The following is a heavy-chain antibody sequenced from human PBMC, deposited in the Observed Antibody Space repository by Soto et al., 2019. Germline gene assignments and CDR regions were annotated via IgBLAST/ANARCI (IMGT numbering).Heavy chain of an antibody. J-gene: IGHJ5*02. CDR2: ISWNSGNI. D-gene: IGHD6-6*01. CDR1: GFSFDGYA. V-gene: IGHV3-9*01. CDR3: VKACTYSISQGWFDP. Sequence: GGSLRLSCAASGFSFDGYAMNWVRQPPGKGLEWVSGISWNSGNIAYADSVKGRFTISRDNAKNSLYLQMNSLRAEDTALYYCVKACTYSISQGWFDPWGQGTTVTVSS.